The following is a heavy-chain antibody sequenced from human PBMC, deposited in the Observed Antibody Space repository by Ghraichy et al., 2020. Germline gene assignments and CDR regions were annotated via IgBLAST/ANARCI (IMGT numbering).Heavy chain of an antibody. Sequence: GGSLRLSCAASGFTFSSYGMHWVRQAPGKGLEWVAFIRYDGSNKYYADSVKGRFTFSRDNSKNTLYLQMNSLRAEDTAMYYCAKARGLYYDSSGYIDYWGQGTLVTVSS. CDR3: AKARGLYYDSSGYIDY. CDR1: GFTFSSYG. CDR2: IRYDGSNK. D-gene: IGHD3-22*01. J-gene: IGHJ4*02. V-gene: IGHV3-30*02.